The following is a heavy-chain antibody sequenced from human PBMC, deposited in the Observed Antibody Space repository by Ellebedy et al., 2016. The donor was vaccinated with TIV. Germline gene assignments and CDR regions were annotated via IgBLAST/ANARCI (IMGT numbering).Heavy chain of an antibody. Sequence: GESLKISCAASGFTFSNYYMSWVRQAPGKGLEWVANIKEDGSDQRYVDSVKGRFTVSRDNAKDSLYLQMNSLRVDDTAVYYCAREVIGTNYFDSWGQGTLVTVSS. V-gene: IGHV3-7*03. CDR3: AREVIGTNYFDS. D-gene: IGHD1-20*01. CDR1: GFTFSNYY. CDR2: IKEDGSDQ. J-gene: IGHJ4*02.